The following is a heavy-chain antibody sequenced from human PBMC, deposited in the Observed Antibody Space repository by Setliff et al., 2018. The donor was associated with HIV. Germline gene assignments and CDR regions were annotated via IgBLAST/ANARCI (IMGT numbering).Heavy chain of an antibody. CDR1: GYTFTSYY. V-gene: IGHV1-46*01. J-gene: IGHJ4*02. CDR2: INPSGGST. CDR3: ARVIAVAGHFDY. Sequence: GASVKVSCKASGYTFTSYYMHWVRQAPGQGLVWMGIINPSGGSTSYAQKFQGRVTMTRDTSTSTVYMELSSLRSEDTAVYYCARVIAVAGHFDYWGQGTLVTVSS. D-gene: IGHD6-19*01.